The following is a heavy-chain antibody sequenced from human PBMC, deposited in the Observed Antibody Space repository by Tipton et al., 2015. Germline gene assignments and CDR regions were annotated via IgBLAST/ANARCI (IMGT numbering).Heavy chain of an antibody. J-gene: IGHJ4*02. CDR1: GFKFNIYT. Sequence: SLRLSCAASGFKFNIYTMNWVRQAPGTGLEWVSVIYSDGRTNYADSVKGRFTISRDNSKNTLFLQMNSLRGDDTATYFCAKAPGLGATDVLPFYFDYWGQGILVTVSS. CDR2: IYSDGRT. CDR3: AKAPGLGATDVLPFYFDY. V-gene: IGHV3-23*03. D-gene: IGHD1-26*01.